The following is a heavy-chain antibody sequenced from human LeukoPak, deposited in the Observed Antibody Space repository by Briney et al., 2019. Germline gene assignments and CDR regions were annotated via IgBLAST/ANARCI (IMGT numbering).Heavy chain of an antibody. CDR2: IKQDGSEK. CDR1: GFTFSSYW. Sequence: PGGSLGLSCAASGFTFSSYWMSWVRQAPGKGLEWVANIKQDGSEKYYVDSVKGRFTISRDNAKNSLYLQMNSLRAEDTAVYYCARVSVAATKNYYYMDVWGKGTTVTVSS. CDR3: ARVSVAATKNYYYMDV. D-gene: IGHD2-15*01. J-gene: IGHJ6*03. V-gene: IGHV3-7*01.